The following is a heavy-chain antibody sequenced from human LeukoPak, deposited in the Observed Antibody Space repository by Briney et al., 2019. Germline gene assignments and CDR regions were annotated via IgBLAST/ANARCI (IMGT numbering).Heavy chain of an antibody. CDR3: ASFSITMVRGVIKDV. J-gene: IGHJ6*04. CDR1: GFTFSSYW. CDR2: IKQDGSEK. V-gene: IGHV3-7*01. Sequence: GGSLRLSCAASGFTFSSYWMSWVRQAPGKGLEWVANIKQDGSEKYYVDSVKGRFTISRDNAKNSVYLQMNSLRGEDTAVYYCASFSITMVRGVIKDVWGKGTTVTVSS. D-gene: IGHD3-10*01.